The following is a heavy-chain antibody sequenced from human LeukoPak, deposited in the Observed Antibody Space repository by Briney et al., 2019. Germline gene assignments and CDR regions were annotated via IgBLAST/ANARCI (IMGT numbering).Heavy chain of an antibody. CDR1: GFTFSKTW. D-gene: IGHD2-21*01. Sequence: GGSLRLSCAASGFTFSKTWMSWVRQAPGKGLEWVACIMEDGSVQKYVDSVRGRFTISRDNARNSLYLQMNSLRVEDTAVYYCAKDRVGGALEFWGQGTLAIVSS. CDR2: IMEDGSVQ. V-gene: IGHV3-7*01. J-gene: IGHJ4*02. CDR3: AKDRVGGALEF.